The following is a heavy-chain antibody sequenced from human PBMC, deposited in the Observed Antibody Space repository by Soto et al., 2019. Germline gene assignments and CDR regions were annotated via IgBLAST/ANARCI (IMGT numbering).Heavy chain of an antibody. CDR1: GGTFSSYT. CDR3: ARVRQQLARYYFDY. V-gene: IGHV1-69*02. CDR2: IIPILGIA. J-gene: IGHJ4*02. D-gene: IGHD6-13*01. Sequence: SVKVSCKASGGTFSSYTISWVRQAPGQGLEWMGRIIPILGIANYAQKFQGRVTITADKSTSTAYMELSSLRSEDTAVYYCARVRQQLARYYFDYWGQGTLVTVSS.